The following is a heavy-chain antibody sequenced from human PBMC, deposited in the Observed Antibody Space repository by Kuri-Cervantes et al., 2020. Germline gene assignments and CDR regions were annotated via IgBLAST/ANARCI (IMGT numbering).Heavy chain of an antibody. CDR3: ARGGVVVVAATPY. J-gene: IGHJ4*02. V-gene: IGHV3-9*01. CDR1: GFTFDDYA. D-gene: IGHD2-15*01. Sequence: SLKISCAAPGFTFDDYAMHWVRQAPGKGLEWVSGISWNSGSIGYADSVKGRFTISRDNSKNTLYLQMNSLRAEDTAVYYCARGGVVVVAATPYWGQGTLVTVSS. CDR2: ISWNSGSI.